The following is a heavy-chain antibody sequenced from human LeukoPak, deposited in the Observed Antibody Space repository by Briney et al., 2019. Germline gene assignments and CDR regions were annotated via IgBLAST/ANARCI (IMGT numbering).Heavy chain of an antibody. Sequence: ASVKVSCKASGYTFTNHQMHWVRQAPGHGLEWMGWINPNSGGTNYAQKFQGRVTMTTDISITTAYMELTSLRSDDTAVYYCARVPATSGDIDYDFWSGHYFFDHWGQGTLVTVSS. CDR3: ARVPATSGDIDYDFWSGHYFFDH. CDR2: INPNSGGT. J-gene: IGHJ4*02. V-gene: IGHV1-2*02. CDR1: GYTFTNHQ. D-gene: IGHD3-3*01.